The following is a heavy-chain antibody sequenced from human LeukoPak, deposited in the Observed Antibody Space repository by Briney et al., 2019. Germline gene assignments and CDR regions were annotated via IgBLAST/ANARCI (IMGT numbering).Heavy chain of an antibody. CDR1: GYSFTSYW. CDR2: IYPGDSDT. Sequence: GESLKISCKGSGYSFTSYWIGWVRQMPGKGLEWMGIIYPGDSDTRYSPSFQGQVTISADKSISTAYLQWSSLKASDTAMYYRARHWAFDILTGYPYYFDYWGQGTLVTVSS. V-gene: IGHV5-51*01. CDR3: ARHWAFDILTGYPYYFDY. D-gene: IGHD3-9*01. J-gene: IGHJ4*02.